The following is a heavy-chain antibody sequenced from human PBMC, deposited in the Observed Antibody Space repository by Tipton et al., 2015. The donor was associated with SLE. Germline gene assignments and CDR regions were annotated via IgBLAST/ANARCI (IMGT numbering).Heavy chain of an antibody. J-gene: IGHJ2*01. CDR3: ARGNWNPSTYFDL. D-gene: IGHD1-1*01. V-gene: IGHV4-34*01. CDR2: INHSGST. Sequence: TLSLTCTVSGGSISSYYWSWIRQPPGKGLEWIGEINHSGSTNYNPSLKSRVTISVDTSKNQFSLKLSSVTAADTAVYYCARGNWNPSTYFDLWGRGTLVTVSS. CDR1: GGSISSYY.